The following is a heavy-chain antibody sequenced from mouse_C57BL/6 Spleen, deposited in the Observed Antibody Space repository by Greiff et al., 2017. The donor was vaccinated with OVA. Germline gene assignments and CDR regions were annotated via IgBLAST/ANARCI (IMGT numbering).Heavy chain of an antibody. CDR1: GYTFTSYW. CDR3: ARELGYDYDGGFDY. Sequence: VQLQQPGAELVKPGASVKMSCKASGYTFTSYWITWVKQRPGQGLEWIGDIYPGSGSTNYNEKFKSKATLTVDTSSSTAYMQLSSLTSEDSAVYYCARELGYDYDGGFDYWGQGTTLTVSS. V-gene: IGHV1-55*01. CDR2: IYPGSGST. D-gene: IGHD2-4*01. J-gene: IGHJ2*01.